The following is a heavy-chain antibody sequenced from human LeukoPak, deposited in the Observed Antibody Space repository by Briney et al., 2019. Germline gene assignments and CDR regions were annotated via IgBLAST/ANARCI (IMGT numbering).Heavy chain of an antibody. CDR3: ARGITLVRGVSGPFDY. D-gene: IGHD3-10*01. J-gene: IGHJ4*02. Sequence: GGSLRLSCAASGFTFSSYNINWVRQAPGKGLEWVSSISSSGTYIYYADSVRGRFTISRDNAKNSLYLQMNSLRAEDTAVYYCARGITLVRGVSGPFDYWGQGTLVTVSS. V-gene: IGHV3-21*01. CDR2: ISSSGTYI. CDR1: GFTFSSYN.